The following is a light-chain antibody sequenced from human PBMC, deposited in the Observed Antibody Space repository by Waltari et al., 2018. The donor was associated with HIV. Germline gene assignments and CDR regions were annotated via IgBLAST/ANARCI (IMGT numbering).Light chain of an antibody. V-gene: IGKV3-15*01. J-gene: IGKJ1*01. CDR3: QQYNTWPPGA. CDR1: QSVNRD. Sequence: EILMTQSPPTLSLSPGERATLSCRAIQSVNRDLAWYQQSPGQSPRLLIHGASTRASHIPDRFSGSGSGTEFTLTISSLQSEDFAVYYCQQYNTWPPGAFGQGTKVEIK. CDR2: GAS.